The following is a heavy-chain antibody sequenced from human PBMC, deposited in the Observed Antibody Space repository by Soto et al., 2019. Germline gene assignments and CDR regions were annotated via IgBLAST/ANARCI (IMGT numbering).Heavy chain of an antibody. D-gene: IGHD3-3*01. V-gene: IGHV1-24*01. CDR1: GYTLTELS. CDR3: ATDSSTIFGVVTDYYGMDV. Sequence: ASVKVSCKVSGYTLTELSMHWVRQAPGKGLEWMGGFDPEDGETIYAQKFQGRVTMTEDTSTDTAYMELSSLRSEDTAVYYCATDSSTIFGVVTDYYGMDVWGQGTTVTVSS. J-gene: IGHJ6*02. CDR2: FDPEDGET.